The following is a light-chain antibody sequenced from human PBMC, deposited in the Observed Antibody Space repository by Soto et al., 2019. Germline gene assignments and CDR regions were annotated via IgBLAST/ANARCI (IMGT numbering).Light chain of an antibody. V-gene: IGKV3-20*01. CDR3: QQYGSSPLT. Sequence: VLPQSPGTLSLSPGDRATLSCRASQSVTANYLAWYQQKPAQAPRLLIYGASSRATGIPDRFSGSGSGTDFTLTITRLEPEDFAVYFCQQYGSSPLTFGGGTKVEIK. CDR2: GAS. CDR1: QSVTANY. J-gene: IGKJ4*01.